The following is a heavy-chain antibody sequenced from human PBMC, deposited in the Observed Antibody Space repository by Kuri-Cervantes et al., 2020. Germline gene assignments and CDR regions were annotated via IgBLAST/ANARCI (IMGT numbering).Heavy chain of an antibody. CDR1: GFTFSAYP. CDR2: IRYDGSDS. Sequence: GESLKISCAAAGFTFSAYPMHWVRQAPGKGLEWVAAIRYDGSDSYYAPSVKGRFTISKDDAKSTLYLDMKSLRDEDTGIYYCVRPLYGTGSYADSWGRGTLVTVSS. D-gene: IGHD3-10*01. V-gene: IGHV3-33*03. J-gene: IGHJ5*02. CDR3: VRPLYGTGSYADS.